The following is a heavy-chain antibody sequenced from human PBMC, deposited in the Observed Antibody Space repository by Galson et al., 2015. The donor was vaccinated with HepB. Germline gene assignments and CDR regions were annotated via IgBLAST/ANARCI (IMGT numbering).Heavy chain of an antibody. CDR1: GFTFSSYA. D-gene: IGHD3-10*01. CDR3: AKGKYYYRFDP. V-gene: IGHV3-23*01. J-gene: IGHJ5*02. Sequence: SLRLSCAASGFTFSSYAMDWVRQAPGKGLEWVSVISGSGDRTYYADSVKGRFTISRDNSKNTLYLQMNSLRAEDTAIYYCAKGKYYYRFDPWGQGTLVTVSS. CDR2: ISGSGDRT.